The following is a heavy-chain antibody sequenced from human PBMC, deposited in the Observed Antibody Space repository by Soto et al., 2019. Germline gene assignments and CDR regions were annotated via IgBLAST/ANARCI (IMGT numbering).Heavy chain of an antibody. CDR2: INHSGRT. J-gene: IGHJ4*02. Sequence: QVQLQQWGAGLLKPSETLSLTCAVYGGSFSGYYWSWIRQPPGKGLEWIGEINHSGRTNYNPSLKRRVTISVDTSKNQFSLKLSSVTAADTAVYYCARGWGRISDYWGQGALVAVSS. V-gene: IGHV4-34*01. D-gene: IGHD7-27*01. CDR3: ARGWGRISDY. CDR1: GGSFSGYY.